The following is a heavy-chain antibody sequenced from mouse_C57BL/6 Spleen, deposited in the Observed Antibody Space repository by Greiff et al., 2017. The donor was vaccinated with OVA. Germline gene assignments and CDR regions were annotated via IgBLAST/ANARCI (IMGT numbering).Heavy chain of an antibody. CDR3: ARLEGYYAMDY. CDR1: GYAFSSSW. J-gene: IGHJ4*01. CDR2: LYPGDGDT. Sequence: QVQLQQSGPELVKPGASVKISCKASGYAFSSSWMNWVKQRPGKGLEWIGRLYPGDGDTNYNGKFKGKATLTADKSSSTAYMQLSSLTSEDSAVYFCARLEGYYAMDYWGQGTSVTVSS. V-gene: IGHV1-82*01.